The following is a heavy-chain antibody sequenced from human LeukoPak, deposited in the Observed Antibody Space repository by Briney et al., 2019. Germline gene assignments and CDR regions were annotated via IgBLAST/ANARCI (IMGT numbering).Heavy chain of an antibody. Sequence: ASVKVSCKASGYTFTSYGISWVRQAPGQGLEWMGWISAYNGNTNYAQKLQGRVTMTTDTSTSTAYMELRSLRSDDTAVYYCAKEGPAAISLVRRGYYYYYMDVWGKGTTVTVSS. CDR1: GYTFTSYG. CDR3: AKEGPAAISLVRRGYYYYYMDV. CDR2: ISAYNGNT. J-gene: IGHJ6*03. D-gene: IGHD2-2*01. V-gene: IGHV1-18*01.